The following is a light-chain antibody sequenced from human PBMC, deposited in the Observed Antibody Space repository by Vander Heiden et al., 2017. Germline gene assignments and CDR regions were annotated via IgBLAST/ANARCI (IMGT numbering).Light chain of an antibody. J-gene: IGKJ4*01. CDR3: QQYYSYPPLT. CDR1: QGISSY. V-gene: IGKV1-8*01. Sequence: AIRITQSPSSLSASTGDRVTITCRASQGISSYLAWYQQKPGKAPKLLIYAVSTLQSGVPSRFSGSGSGTDFTLTISCLQSEDFATYYCQQYYSYPPLTFGGGTKVEIK. CDR2: AVS.